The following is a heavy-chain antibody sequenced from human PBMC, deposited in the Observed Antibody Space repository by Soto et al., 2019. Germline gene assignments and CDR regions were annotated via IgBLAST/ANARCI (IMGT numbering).Heavy chain of an antibody. CDR3: ARETALTTSFDY. J-gene: IGHJ4*02. V-gene: IGHV4-31*03. Sequence: QVQLQESGPGLVKPSQTLSLTCTVSGGSISSGGYYWSWIRQHPGKDLEWIGYIYHSGSTFSNPSLNTRLIISVDTSETHFSLNLSSVTAADTAVYYCARETALTTSFDYWGQGTLVTVSS. CDR2: IYHSGST. CDR1: GGSISSGGYY. D-gene: IGHD4-17*01.